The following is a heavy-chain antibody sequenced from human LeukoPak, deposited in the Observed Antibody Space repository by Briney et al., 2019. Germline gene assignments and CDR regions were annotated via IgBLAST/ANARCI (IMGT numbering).Heavy chain of an antibody. CDR1: GYTFSSYS. V-gene: IGHV3-21*01. Sequence: PGGSLRLSCAASGYTFSSYSINWVRQAPGKGLEWVSFISVRSNYIYYADSVRGRFRISRDDARDSLYLQMNSLRAEDTAVYYCVRLRRNIWGQGTLVTVSS. CDR2: ISVRSNYI. J-gene: IGHJ4*02. D-gene: IGHD1/OR15-1a*01. CDR3: VRLRRNI.